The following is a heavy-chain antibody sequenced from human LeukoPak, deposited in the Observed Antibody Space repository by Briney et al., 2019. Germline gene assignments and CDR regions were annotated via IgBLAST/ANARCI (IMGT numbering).Heavy chain of an antibody. CDR1: GFTFSIYS. Sequence: GGSLRLSCAASGFTFSIYSMNWVRQAPGKGLEWVSYISSSGSTIYYADSVKGRFTISRDNAKNSLYLQMNSLRAEDTAVYYCSRWGYSSGYYYDYWGQGTLVTVSS. D-gene: IGHD3-22*01. J-gene: IGHJ4*02. CDR2: ISSSGSTI. V-gene: IGHV3-48*04. CDR3: SRWGYSSGYYYDY.